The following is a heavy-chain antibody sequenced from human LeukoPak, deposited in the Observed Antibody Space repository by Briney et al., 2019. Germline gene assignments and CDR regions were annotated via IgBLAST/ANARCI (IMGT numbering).Heavy chain of an antibody. CDR1: GYTFTSYY. CDR2: INAGNGNT. J-gene: IGHJ6*02. Sequence: ASVKVSCKASGYTFTSYYMHWVRQAPGQGLEWMGWINAGNGNTKYSQKFQGRVTITRDTSASTAYMELSSLRSEDTAVYCCARWVDIAVVPAATRNYYYGMDVWGQGTTVTVSS. D-gene: IGHD2-2*03. CDR3: ARWVDIAVVPAATRNYYYGMDV. V-gene: IGHV1-3*01.